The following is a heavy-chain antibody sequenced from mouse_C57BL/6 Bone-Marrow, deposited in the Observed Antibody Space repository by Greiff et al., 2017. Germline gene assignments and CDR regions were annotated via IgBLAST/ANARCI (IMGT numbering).Heavy chain of an antibody. V-gene: IGHV1-82*01. CDR2: IYPGDGDT. J-gene: IGHJ4*01. CDR1: GYAFSSSW. CDR3: AREGYDCYYVPDAMDD. Sequence: VQLQESGPELVKPGASVKISCKASGYAFSSSWMNWVKQRPGKGLEWIGRIYPGDGDTNYNGKFKGKATLTADKSSSTAYMQLSSLTSEDSAVYFCAREGYDCYYVPDAMDDWGQGTSVTVSS. D-gene: IGHD2-3*01.